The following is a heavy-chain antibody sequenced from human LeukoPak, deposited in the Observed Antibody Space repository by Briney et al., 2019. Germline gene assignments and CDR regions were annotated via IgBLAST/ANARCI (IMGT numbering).Heavy chain of an antibody. Sequence: GASVKVSCKASGYTLTGYYMQCVRHAPGQRLEWMGWINPNSGGTNNVQKFQGRLTMTRDTSISTAYMELSRLRSDDTAVYYCARGQGFDYARFGMDVWGQGTTVTVSS. CDR2: INPNSGGT. CDR3: ARGQGFDYARFGMDV. J-gene: IGHJ6*02. V-gene: IGHV1-2*02. D-gene: IGHD5-12*01. CDR1: GYTLTGYY.